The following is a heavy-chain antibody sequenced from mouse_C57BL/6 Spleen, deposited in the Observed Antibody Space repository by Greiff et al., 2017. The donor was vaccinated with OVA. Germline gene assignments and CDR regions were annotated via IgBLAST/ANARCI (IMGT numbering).Heavy chain of an antibody. V-gene: IGHV1-26*01. CDR2: INPNNGGT. Sequence: EVQLQQSGPELVKPGASVKISCKASGYTFTDYYMNWVKQSHGKSLEWIGDINPNNGGTSYNQKFKGKATLTVDKSSSTAYMELRSLTSEDSAVYYCARLVHDYWGQGTTLTVSS. J-gene: IGHJ2*01. CDR1: GYTFTDYY. CDR3: ARLVHDY.